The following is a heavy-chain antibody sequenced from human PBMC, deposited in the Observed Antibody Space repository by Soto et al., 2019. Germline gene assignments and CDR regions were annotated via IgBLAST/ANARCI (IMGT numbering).Heavy chain of an antibody. CDR3: ARGAATYYYGSGSYYGMDV. V-gene: IGHV3-13*01. CDR1: GFTFSSYD. CDR2: IGTAGDT. Sequence: EVQLVESGGGLVQPGGSLRLSCAASGFTFSSYDMHWVRQATGKGLEWVSAIGTAGDTYYPGSVKGRFTISRENAKNSLYLQMNSLIAGDTAVYYCARGAATYYYGSGSYYGMDVWGQGTTVTVSS. D-gene: IGHD3-10*01. J-gene: IGHJ6*02.